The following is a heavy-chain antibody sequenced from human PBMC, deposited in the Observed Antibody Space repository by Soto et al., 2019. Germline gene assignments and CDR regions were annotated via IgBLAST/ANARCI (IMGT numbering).Heavy chain of an antibody. CDR1: RFTLRNYG. V-gene: IGHV3-23*01. CDR2: FSTDGGT. J-gene: IGHJ4*02. CDR3: AKVDWEIVDY. Sequence: VGSLRLSCAASRFTLRNYGISWVRQAPGKGLEWVSGFSTDGGTQYADSVKGRFTISRDNSKNIVYLHMNSLRVEDTAVYFCAKVDWEIVDYWGQGTQVTVS. D-gene: IGHD3-9*01.